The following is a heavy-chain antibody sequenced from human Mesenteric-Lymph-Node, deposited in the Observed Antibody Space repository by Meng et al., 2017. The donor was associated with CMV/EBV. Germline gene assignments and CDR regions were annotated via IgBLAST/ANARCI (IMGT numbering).Heavy chain of an antibody. Sequence: GGSLRLSCAASGSTFDDYAMHWVRQAPGKGLEWVSLISWDGGSTYYADSVKGRFTISRENSKNSLYLQMNSLRAEDTAVYYCAKVPAAMVNYYYGMDVWGQGTTVTVSS. CDR3: AKVPAAMVNYYYGMDV. V-gene: IGHV3-43D*03. J-gene: IGHJ6*02. D-gene: IGHD2-2*01. CDR1: GSTFDDYA. CDR2: ISWDGGST.